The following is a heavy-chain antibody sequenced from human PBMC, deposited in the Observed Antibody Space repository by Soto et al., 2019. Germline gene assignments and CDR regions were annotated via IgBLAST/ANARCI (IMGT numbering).Heavy chain of an antibody. Sequence: QVQLVQSGAEVKKPGSSVKVSCKASGGTFSSYAISWVRQAPGQGLEWMGGSIPISGTANYAQKFQGRVTIPADESTSTAYMELSSLRSEDTAVYYCARSQGSSTSLEIYYYYCYGMDVWGQGTTVTVSS. J-gene: IGHJ6*02. V-gene: IGHV1-69*01. CDR2: SIPISGTA. CDR1: GGTFSSYA. CDR3: ARSQGSSTSLEIYYYYCYGMDV. D-gene: IGHD2-2*01.